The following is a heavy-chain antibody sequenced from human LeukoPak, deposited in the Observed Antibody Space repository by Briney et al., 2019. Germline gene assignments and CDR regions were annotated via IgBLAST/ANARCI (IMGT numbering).Heavy chain of an antibody. V-gene: IGHV1-2*02. CDR3: ARDLRPVMEYYFDY. J-gene: IGHJ4*02. CDR2: INPNSGGT. D-gene: IGHD3-16*01. Sequence: ASVKVSCKASGYTFTGYYMHWVRQAPGQGLEWMGWINPNSGGTNYAQKFQGRVTMTRDTSISTAYMELSRLRSDDTAVYYCARDLRPVMEYYFDYWGQGTLVTVCS. CDR1: GYTFTGYY.